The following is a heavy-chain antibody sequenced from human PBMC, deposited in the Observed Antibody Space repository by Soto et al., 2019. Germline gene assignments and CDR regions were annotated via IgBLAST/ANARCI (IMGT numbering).Heavy chain of an antibody. Sequence: EVQLLESGGGLVQPGGSLRLSCAASGFTFSSYAMSWVRQAPGKGLEWVSAISGSGGSTYYADSVKGRFTISRDNSKTTLYLQMNSLIAEDTAVYYCAKIPHSSSWYLDAFDIWGQGTMVTVSS. CDR2: ISGSGGST. V-gene: IGHV3-23*01. CDR1: GFTFSSYA. CDR3: AKIPHSSSWYLDAFDI. D-gene: IGHD6-13*01. J-gene: IGHJ3*02.